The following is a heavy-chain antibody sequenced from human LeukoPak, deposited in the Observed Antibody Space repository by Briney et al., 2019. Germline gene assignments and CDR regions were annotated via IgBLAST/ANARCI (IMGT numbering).Heavy chain of an antibody. J-gene: IGHJ6*03. V-gene: IGHV3-30*04. CDR1: GFTVSSYA. CDR2: ISYDGSNK. D-gene: IGHD6-13*01. CDR3: ARSAGTPYYYYYMDV. Sequence: GRSLRLSCAASGFTVSSYAMHWVRQAPGKGLEWVAVISYDGSNKYCADSVKGRFTISRDNSKNTLYLQMNSLRAEDTAVYYWARSAGTPYYYYYMDVWGKGTTVTVSS.